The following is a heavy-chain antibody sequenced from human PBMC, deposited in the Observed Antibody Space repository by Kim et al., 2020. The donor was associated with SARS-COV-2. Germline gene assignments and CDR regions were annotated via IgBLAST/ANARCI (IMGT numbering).Heavy chain of an antibody. D-gene: IGHD6-19*01. CDR1: GFTVSSNY. J-gene: IGHJ6*02. Sequence: GGSLRLSCAASGFTVSSNYMSWVRQAPGKGLEWVSVIYSGGSTYYADSVKGRFTISRDNSKNTLYLQMNSLRAEDTAVYYCARGVKSIAVAGNPWYYYGMGVWGQGTTVTVSS. V-gene: IGHV3-53*01. CDR3: ARGVKSIAVAGNPWYYYGMGV. CDR2: IYSGGST.